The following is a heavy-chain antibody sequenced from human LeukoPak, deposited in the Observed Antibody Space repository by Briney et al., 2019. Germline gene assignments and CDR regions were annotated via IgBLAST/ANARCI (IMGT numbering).Heavy chain of an antibody. CDR3: TSSSWYQGAFDI. D-gene: IGHD6-13*01. Sequence: SETLSLTCTVSGGSISSYYWSWIRQPPGKGLEWIGYIYYSGSTNYNPSLKSRVTISVDTSKNQFSLKLGSVTAADTAVYYCTSSSWYQGAFDIWGQGTMVTVSS. J-gene: IGHJ3*02. V-gene: IGHV4-59*08. CDR2: IYYSGST. CDR1: GGSISSYY.